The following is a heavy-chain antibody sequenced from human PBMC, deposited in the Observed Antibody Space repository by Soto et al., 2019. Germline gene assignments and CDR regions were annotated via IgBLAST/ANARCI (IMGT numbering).Heavy chain of an antibody. Sequence: GGSLRLSCAASGFTFDNYAMHWVRQAPGEGLEWVAVISYDGSNKYYADSVKGRFTISRDNSKNTLFLQMNSLRAEDTAVYYCAKARAIFGVVIQADFYYDMNVWGQGATVTVSS. CDR3: AKARAIFGVVIQADFYYDMNV. D-gene: IGHD3-3*01. J-gene: IGHJ6*02. V-gene: IGHV3-30*18. CDR2: ISYDGSNK. CDR1: GFTFDNYA.